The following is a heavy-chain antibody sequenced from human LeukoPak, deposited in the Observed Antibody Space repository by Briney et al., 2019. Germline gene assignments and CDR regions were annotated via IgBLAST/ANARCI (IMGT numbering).Heavy chain of an antibody. CDR1: GFTFSNSA. CDR3: AKDIKGTNYYYYGMGA. Sequence: GGSLRLSCAASGFTFSNSAMTRVRQAPGKGLDWVSAINGDGGRTYHADSVKGRFTISRDNSKNTLYLQMNSLRVEDTAVYYCAKDIKGTNYYYYGMGAWGQGTTVTVSS. J-gene: IGHJ6*02. V-gene: IGHV3-23*01. CDR2: INGDGGRT. D-gene: IGHD1-14*01.